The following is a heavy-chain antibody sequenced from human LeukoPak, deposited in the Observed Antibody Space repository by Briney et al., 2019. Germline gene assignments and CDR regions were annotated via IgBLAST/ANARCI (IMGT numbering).Heavy chain of an antibody. CDR1: GFTFSSYW. Sequence: PGGSLRLSCAASGFTFSSYWMCWVRQAPGKGLEWVANIKQDGSEKYYVDSVKGRFTISRDNAKNSLYLQMNSLRAEDTAVYYCARGGHRTYDSSGYYYWGQGTLVTVSS. D-gene: IGHD3-22*01. V-gene: IGHV3-7*01. CDR3: ARGGHRTYDSSGYYY. J-gene: IGHJ4*02. CDR2: IKQDGSEK.